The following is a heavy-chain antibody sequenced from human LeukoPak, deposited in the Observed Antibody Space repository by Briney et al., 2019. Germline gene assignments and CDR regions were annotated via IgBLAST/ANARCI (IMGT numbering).Heavy chain of an antibody. J-gene: IGHJ4*02. D-gene: IGHD6-13*01. CDR3: ARDSLSSSWPDY. CDR1: GFTFSSYG. V-gene: IGHV3-33*01. CDR2: IWYDGSNK. Sequence: GGSLRLSCAASGFTFSSYGMHWVRQAPGKGLEWVAVIWYDGSNKYYADSVKGRFTISRDNSKNTLYLQMNGLRAEDTAVYYCARDSLSSSWPDYWGQGTLVTVSS.